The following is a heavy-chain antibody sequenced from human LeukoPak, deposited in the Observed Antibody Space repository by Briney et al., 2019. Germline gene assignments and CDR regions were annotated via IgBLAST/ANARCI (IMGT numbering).Heavy chain of an antibody. V-gene: IGHV1-18*01. CDR1: GYTFTNYG. D-gene: IGHD5-18*01. CDR3: ARVLPQGPYYYHGMDV. Sequence: ASVKVPSKASGYTFTNYGIVWVRQAPGQGLEWMGWISPYNGNTNYADNLQDRVTMTTDTSTSTAYMELRSLRSDDTAVYYCARVLPQGPYYYHGMDVWGQGTTVTVSS. CDR2: ISPYNGNT. J-gene: IGHJ6*02.